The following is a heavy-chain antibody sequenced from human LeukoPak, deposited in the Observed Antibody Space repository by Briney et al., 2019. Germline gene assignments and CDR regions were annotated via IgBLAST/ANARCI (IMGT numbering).Heavy chain of an antibody. CDR1: GFTFSSYA. CDR2: ISASGDAT. Sequence: GGSLRLSCAASGFTFSSYAMTWVRQAPGKGLEWVSAISASGDATYYADSVKGRFTISRDNSKSALYLQMNSLRAEDTALYYCAKDLELRNGYSSYYGVDVWGQGTPVTVSS. V-gene: IGHV3-23*01. J-gene: IGHJ6*02. CDR3: AKDLELRNGYSSYYGVDV. D-gene: IGHD1-7*01.